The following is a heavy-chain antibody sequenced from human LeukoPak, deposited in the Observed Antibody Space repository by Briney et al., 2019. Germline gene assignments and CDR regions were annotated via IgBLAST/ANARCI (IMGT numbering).Heavy chain of an antibody. D-gene: IGHD3-10*01. J-gene: IGHJ4*02. V-gene: IGHV3-74*01. CDR3: ARVYYYGSGTFDY. CDR2: INSDGSST. CDR1: GFTFSSYW. Sequence: PGGFLRLSCAASGFTFSSYWMHWVRQAPGKGLVWVSRINSDGSSTSYADSVKGRFTISRDNAKNTLYLQMNSLRAEDTAVYYCARVYYYGSGTFDYWGQGTLVTVSS.